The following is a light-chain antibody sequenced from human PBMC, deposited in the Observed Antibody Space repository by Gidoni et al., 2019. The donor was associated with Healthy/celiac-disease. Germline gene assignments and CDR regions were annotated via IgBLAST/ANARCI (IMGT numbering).Light chain of an antibody. J-gene: IGLJ3*02. V-gene: IGLV2-14*01. CDR3: SSYTSSSTRV. CDR2: EVS. Sequence: SALTQPASVSGSPGQSITISCTGTSSDVGGYHYVSWYQQHPGKAPKLMIYEVSNRPSGVSTRFSGSKSGNTASLTISGLQAEDEADYYCSSYTSSSTRVFGGWTKLTVL. CDR1: SSDVGGYHY.